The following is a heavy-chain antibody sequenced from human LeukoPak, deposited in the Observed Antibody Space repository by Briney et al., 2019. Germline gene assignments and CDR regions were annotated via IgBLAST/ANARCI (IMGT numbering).Heavy chain of an antibody. D-gene: IGHD3-9*01. CDR2: IYYSGST. CDR1: GGSIRSSSYY. V-gene: IGHV4-39*01. CDR3: ARGRLRYFD. Sequence: PSETLSLTCTVSGGSIRSSSYYWGWIRQPPGKGLEWIVSIYYSGSTYYNPSLKSRVTISVDTSKNQFSLKLSSVTAADTAVYYCARGRLRYFDWGQGTLVTVSS. J-gene: IGHJ4*02.